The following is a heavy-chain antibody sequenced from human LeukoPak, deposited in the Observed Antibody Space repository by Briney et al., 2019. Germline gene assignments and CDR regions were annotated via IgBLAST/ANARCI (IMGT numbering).Heavy chain of an antibody. CDR2: IRHDGSIK. J-gene: IGHJ4*02. CDR3: ARGDCSGDCYHPLYY. D-gene: IGHD2-21*02. V-gene: IGHV3-30*02. Sequence: GGSLRLSCAASGFTFSSYAMHWVRQAPGQGLDWVAFIRHDGSIKYYSDSVKGRFTISRDNSKNTLYLQMNSLRTEDTAVYYCARGDCSGDCYHPLYYWGQGSLVAVSS. CDR1: GFTFSSYA.